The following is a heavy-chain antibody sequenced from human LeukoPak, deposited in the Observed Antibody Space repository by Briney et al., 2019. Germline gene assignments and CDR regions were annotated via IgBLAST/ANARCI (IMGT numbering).Heavy chain of an antibody. CDR3: ARSSSDCSGGSCYDWFDP. Sequence: GASVKVSCKASGYTFTSYDINWMRQATGQGLEWMGWMNPNSGNTGYAQKFQGRVTMTRNTSISTAYMELSSLRSEDTAVYYCARSSSDCSGGSCYDWFDPWGQGTLVTVSS. CDR2: MNPNSGNT. J-gene: IGHJ5*02. D-gene: IGHD2-15*01. CDR1: GYTFTSYD. V-gene: IGHV1-8*01.